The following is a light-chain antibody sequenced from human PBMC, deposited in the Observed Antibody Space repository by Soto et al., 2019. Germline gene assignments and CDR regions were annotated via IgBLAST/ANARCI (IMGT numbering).Light chain of an antibody. CDR3: SSLASGSTRV. Sequence: QSALTQPASVSGSPGQSITISCTGTSSEVGGYDYVSWYQQHPDKAPKLIVYEVTNRPSGVSNRFSGSKSGNTASLTISGLQAEDEADYYCSSLASGSTRVFGTGTKLTVL. J-gene: IGLJ1*01. CDR2: EVT. CDR1: SSEVGGYDY. V-gene: IGLV2-14*01.